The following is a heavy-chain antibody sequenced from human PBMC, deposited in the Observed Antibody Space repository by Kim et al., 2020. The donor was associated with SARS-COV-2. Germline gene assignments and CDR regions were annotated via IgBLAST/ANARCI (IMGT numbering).Heavy chain of an antibody. CDR2: IYYSGST. D-gene: IGHD3-3*01. J-gene: IGHJ6*03. V-gene: IGHV4-39*01. CDR1: GGSISSSSYY. Sequence: SETLSLTCTVSGGSISSSSYYWGWIRQPPGKGLEWIGSIYYSGSTYYNPSLKSRVTISVDTSKNQFSLKLSSVTAADTAVYYCARHGGRITIFGVVIKHDSYSMDVWGKGTTVTVSS. CDR3: ARHGGRITIFGVVIKHDSYSMDV.